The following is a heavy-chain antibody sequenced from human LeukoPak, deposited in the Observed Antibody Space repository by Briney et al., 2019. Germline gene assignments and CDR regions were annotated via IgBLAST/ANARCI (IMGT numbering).Heavy chain of an antibody. J-gene: IGHJ4*02. D-gene: IGHD6-19*01. V-gene: IGHV4-39*07. CDR2: IYHSGST. CDR1: GGSISSSSYY. Sequence: SETLSLTCTVSGGSISSSSYYWGWIRQPPGKGLEWIGEIYHSGSTNYNPSLKSRVTISVDKSKNQFSLKLSSVTAADTAVYYCARDGSGWGYSQGYFDYWGQGTLVTVSS. CDR3: ARDGSGWGYSQGYFDY.